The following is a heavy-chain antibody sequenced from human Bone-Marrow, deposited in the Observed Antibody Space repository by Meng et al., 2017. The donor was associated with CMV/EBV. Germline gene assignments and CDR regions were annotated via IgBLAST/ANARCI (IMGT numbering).Heavy chain of an antibody. CDR2: ISAYNGNT. Sequence: ASVKVSCKASGYTFTSYGISWVRQAPGQGLEWMGWISAYNGNTNYAQKLQGRVTMTTDTSTSTAYMELRSLRSDDTAVYYCAREPSGIAVAGPNYWDRGTLVTFPS. V-gene: IGHV1-18*01. CDR1: GYTFTSYG. CDR3: AREPSGIAVAGPNY. D-gene: IGHD6-19*01. J-gene: IGHJ4*02.